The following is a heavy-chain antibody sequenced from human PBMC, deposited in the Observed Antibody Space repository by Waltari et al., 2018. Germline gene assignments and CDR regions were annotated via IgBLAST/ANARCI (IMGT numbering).Heavy chain of an antibody. CDR1: GGSISSYY. Sequence: QVQLQESGPGLVKPSETLSLTCTVSGGSISSYYWSWIRQPAGKGLEWIGRIYTSGGTNYNPALKSRVTMSVDTSKNQFSLKLSAVTAADTAVYYCARVPIRTGSHMDVWGKGTTVTISS. D-gene: IGHD2-15*01. V-gene: IGHV4-4*07. CDR2: IYTSGGT. J-gene: IGHJ6*03. CDR3: ARVPIRTGSHMDV.